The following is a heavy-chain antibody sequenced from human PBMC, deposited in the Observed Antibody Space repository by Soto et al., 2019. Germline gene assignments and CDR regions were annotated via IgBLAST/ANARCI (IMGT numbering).Heavy chain of an antibody. D-gene: IGHD2-21*02. CDR3: ARMISGGNSGNWFDP. CDR2: IFSNDEK. Sequence: SGPTLVNPTETLTLTCTVSGFSLSNARMGVSWIRQPPGEALEWLAHIFSNDEKSYSTSLKSRLTISKDTSKSQVVLTMTKMDPVDTATYYCARMISGGNSGNWFDPWGQGPLLTVSS. CDR1: GFSLSNARMG. V-gene: IGHV2-26*01. J-gene: IGHJ5*02.